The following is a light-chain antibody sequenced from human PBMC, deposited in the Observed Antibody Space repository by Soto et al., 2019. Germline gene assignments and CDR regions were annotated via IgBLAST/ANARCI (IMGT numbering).Light chain of an antibody. CDR1: QSVSSN. V-gene: IGKV3-15*01. Sequence: EIVLTQSPDILSLSPGERATLSCRASQSVSSNLAWYPQKHGQAPRXXIYGASTRETGIPARFSGSGAGTEFTLTISSLQSEDFAVYYCQQYNNWPPTFGQGTKVDIK. J-gene: IGKJ1*01. CDR3: QQYNNWPPT. CDR2: GAS.